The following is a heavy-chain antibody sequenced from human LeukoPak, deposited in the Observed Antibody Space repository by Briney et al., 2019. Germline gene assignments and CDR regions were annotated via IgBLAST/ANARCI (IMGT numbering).Heavy chain of an antibody. CDR2: INHSGST. V-gene: IGHV4-34*01. D-gene: IGHD5-24*01. CDR1: GGSFSGYY. Sequence: SETLSLTCAVYGGSFSGYYWSWLRQPPGKGLEWIGEINHSGSTNYNPSLKSRITISVDTSKNQFSLKLTSITAADTAVYYCARVRGGTYNHYFDYWGQGTLVTVSS. J-gene: IGHJ4*02. CDR3: ARVRGGTYNHYFDY.